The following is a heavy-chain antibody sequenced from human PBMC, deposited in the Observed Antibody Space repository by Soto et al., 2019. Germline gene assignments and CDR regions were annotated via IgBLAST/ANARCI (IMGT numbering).Heavy chain of an antibody. CDR3: ARGRYYDSREVVYYYYGMDV. V-gene: IGHV3-74*01. CDR1: GFTFSGYW. J-gene: IGHJ6*02. CDR2: INSDGSIT. D-gene: IGHD3-22*01. Sequence: PGGSLRLSCAASGFTFSGYWMHWVRQVPGKGLVWVSRINSDGSITGYADSVKGRFTISRENAKNTLYLQMSNLRVEDTAVYYCARGRYYDSREVVYYYYGMDVWGQGTTVTVSS.